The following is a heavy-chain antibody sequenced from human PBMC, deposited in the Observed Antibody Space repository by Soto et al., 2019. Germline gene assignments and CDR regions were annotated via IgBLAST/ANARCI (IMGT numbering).Heavy chain of an antibody. CDR1: GGSISSSSYY. CDR2: IYYSGST. V-gene: IGHV4-39*01. CDR3: ARLGIAAAGKGWFDP. J-gene: IGHJ5*02. D-gene: IGHD6-13*01. Sequence: QLQLQESGPGLVKPSETLSLTCTVSGGSISSSSYYWGWIRQPPGKGLEWIGSIYYSGSTYYNPSLKSRVTISVDTSKNQFPLKLSSVTAADTAVYYCARLGIAAAGKGWFDPWGQGTLVTVSS.